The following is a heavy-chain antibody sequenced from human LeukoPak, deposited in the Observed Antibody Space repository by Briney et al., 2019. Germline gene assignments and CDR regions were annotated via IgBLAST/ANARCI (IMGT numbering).Heavy chain of an antibody. CDR3: ARGKVDTAMDKRGYYYYYMDV. CDR1: GGSISSYY. V-gene: IGHV4-59*01. Sequence: PSETLSLTCTVSGGSISSYYWSWIRQPPGKGLEWIGYIYYSGSTNYNPSLKSRVTISVDTSKNQFSLKLSSVTAADTAVYYCARGKVDTAMDKRGYYYYYMDVWGKGTTVTVSS. J-gene: IGHJ6*03. CDR2: IYYSGST. D-gene: IGHD5-18*01.